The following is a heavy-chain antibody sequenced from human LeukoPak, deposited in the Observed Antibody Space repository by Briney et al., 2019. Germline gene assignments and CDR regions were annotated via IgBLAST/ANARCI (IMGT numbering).Heavy chain of an antibody. CDR1: GFTFSSSA. CDR2: ISGSGGST. J-gene: IGHJ5*02. D-gene: IGHD3-10*02. Sequence: GGSLRLSCAASGFTFSSSAMSWVRQAPGKGLDWVSGISGSGGSTYYADSVKGRFTISRDNSKNTLYLQMNSLRAEDTAVYYCAKDLSGELLSPTFDPWGQGTLVTVSS. CDR3: AKDLSGELLSPTFDP. V-gene: IGHV3-23*01.